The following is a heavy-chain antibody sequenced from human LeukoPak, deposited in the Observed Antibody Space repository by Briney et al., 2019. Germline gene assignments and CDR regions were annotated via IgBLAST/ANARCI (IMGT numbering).Heavy chain of an antibody. CDR1: GGSISSYY. CDR3: ARTPYSSSWRFDY. D-gene: IGHD6-13*01. V-gene: IGHV4-59*08. Sequence: SETLSLTCTVSGGSISSYYWSWIRQPPGKGLEWIGYIYYSGSTNYTPSLKSRVTISVDTSKNQFSLKLSSVTAADTAVYYCARTPYSSSWRFDYWGQGTLVTVSS. J-gene: IGHJ4*02. CDR2: IYYSGST.